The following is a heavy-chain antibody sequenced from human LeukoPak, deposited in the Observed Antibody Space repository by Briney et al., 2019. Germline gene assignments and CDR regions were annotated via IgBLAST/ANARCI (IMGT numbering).Heavy chain of an antibody. Sequence: GSLRLSCAASGFTFSSYSMNWVRQAPGKGLEWVSSVSSSSSYIYYADSVKGRFTISRDNAKNSLYLQMNSLRAEDTAVYYCARVSVTTGAFDIWGQGTMVTVSS. J-gene: IGHJ3*02. V-gene: IGHV3-21*01. CDR3: ARVSVTTGAFDI. D-gene: IGHD4-17*01. CDR1: GFTFSSYS. CDR2: VSSSSSYI.